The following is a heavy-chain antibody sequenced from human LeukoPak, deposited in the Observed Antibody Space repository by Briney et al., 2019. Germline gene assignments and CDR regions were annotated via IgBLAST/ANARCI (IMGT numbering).Heavy chain of an antibody. CDR3: ATAELWGGYELPNL. D-gene: IGHD5-12*01. V-gene: IGHV1-24*01. CDR1: GYTLTELS. Sequence: ASVKVSCKVSGYTLTELSMHWVRQAPGKGLEWMGGFDPEDGETIYAQKFQGRVTMTEDTSTDTAYMELSSLRSEDTAVYYCATAELWGGYELPNLWGQGTLVTVSP. CDR2: FDPEDGET. J-gene: IGHJ5*02.